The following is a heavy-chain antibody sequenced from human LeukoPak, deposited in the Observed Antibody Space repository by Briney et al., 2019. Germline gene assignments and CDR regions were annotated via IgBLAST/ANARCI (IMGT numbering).Heavy chain of an antibody. J-gene: IGHJ6*02. D-gene: IGHD6-13*01. Sequence: GGSLRLSCAASGFTYSSNYMSWLPQAPGKGLEWVSVFYSGGSTYYADSVKGRFTISRDNSKNTLYLQMNSLRAEDTAAYYCARGLNSSSPIGRGIDVWGQGTTVPVSS. CDR3: ARGLNSSSPIGRGIDV. CDR1: GFTYSSNY. V-gene: IGHV3-66*01. CDR2: FYSGGST.